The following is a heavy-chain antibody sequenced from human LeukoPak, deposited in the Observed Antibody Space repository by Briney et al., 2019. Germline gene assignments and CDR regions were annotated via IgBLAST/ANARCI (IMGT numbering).Heavy chain of an antibody. D-gene: IGHD1-26*01. V-gene: IGHV1-2*02. CDR1: GYMFTTYY. Sequence: APVKVSCKTSGYMFTTYYPHWVRHAPGQGLEWMGWINPHSGGTNYAQKFQGRVTMTRDTSISTVYMELSSLRSGDTAVYYCAREDEVGTFDYWGQGTLVTVSS. CDR2: INPHSGGT. CDR3: AREDEVGTFDY. J-gene: IGHJ4*02.